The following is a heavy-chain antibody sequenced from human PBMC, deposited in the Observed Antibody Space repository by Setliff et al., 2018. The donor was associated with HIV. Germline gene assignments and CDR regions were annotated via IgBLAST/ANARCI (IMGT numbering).Heavy chain of an antibody. CDR1: GYNFANYW. D-gene: IGHD2-2*01. Sequence: GESLQISCKGSGYNFANYWIAWVRQVPGKGLEWMGIIYPTDSDTRYSPSFQGQVTISADKSISTAYLQWNSLKASDTAIYYCARASDPSHRMPPTNYYYYMDVWGKGTTVTVSS. V-gene: IGHV5-51*01. CDR2: IYPTDSDT. CDR3: ARASDPSHRMPPTNYYYYMDV. J-gene: IGHJ6*03.